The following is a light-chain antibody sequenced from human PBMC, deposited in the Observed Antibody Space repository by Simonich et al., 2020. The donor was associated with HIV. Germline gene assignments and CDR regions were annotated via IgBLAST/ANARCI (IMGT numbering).Light chain of an antibody. Sequence: QAVVTQEPSLTVSPGGTVTLTCGSSTGAVTSGHYPYWFQQKPGQAPRTLIFDTSNTRSRTPARFSGSLLGRKAALTLSGAQPEDEAEYYCLLSYSDVRMFGGGTKLTVL. CDR3: LLSYSDVRM. V-gene: IGLV7-46*01. CDR2: DTS. J-gene: IGLJ3*02. CDR1: TGAVTSGHY.